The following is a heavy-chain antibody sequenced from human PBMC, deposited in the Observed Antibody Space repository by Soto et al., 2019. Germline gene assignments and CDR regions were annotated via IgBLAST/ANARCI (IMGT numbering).Heavy chain of an antibody. V-gene: IGHV1-69*13. Sequence: GASVKVSCKAFGGTFSSYAICWVRQAPGQGPEWMGGIIPMFGSTNYAQKFQGRVTITADESTSTAFMELSGLKSEDTAVYYCARRAAVTSVPDISYYYYGLDVWGQGTTVTVSS. D-gene: IGHD4-17*01. CDR2: IIPMFGST. CDR3: ARRAAVTSVPDISYYYYGLDV. CDR1: GGTFSSYA. J-gene: IGHJ6*02.